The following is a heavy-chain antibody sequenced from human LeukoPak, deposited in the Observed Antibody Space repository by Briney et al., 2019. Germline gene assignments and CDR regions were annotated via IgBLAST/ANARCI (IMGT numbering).Heavy chain of an antibody. Sequence: ASVKVSCKASGYTFTGYYIHWVRQAPGQGLEWMGWINPNSGGTNYPQKFQGRVTMTRDTSISTAYMELSGLRSDDTAVDYCAGPNYYESGDRFAYGGRGPRVIVSS. J-gene: IGHJ4*02. CDR2: INPNSGGT. CDR3: AGPNYYESGDRFAY. V-gene: IGHV1-2*02. D-gene: IGHD3-22*01. CDR1: GYTFTGYY.